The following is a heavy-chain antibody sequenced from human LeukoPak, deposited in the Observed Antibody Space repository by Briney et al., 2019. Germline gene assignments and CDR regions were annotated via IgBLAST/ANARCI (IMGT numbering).Heavy chain of an antibody. Sequence: ASVKVSCKASGYTFTGYYMHWVRQAPGQGLEWMGRINPNSGGTNYAQKFQGRVTMTRDTSISTAYMELNRLRSDDTAVYYCARVHNSGSPFDYWGQGTLVTVSS. CDR2: INPNSGGT. CDR1: GYTFTGYY. CDR3: ARVHNSGSPFDY. D-gene: IGHD1-26*01. J-gene: IGHJ4*02. V-gene: IGHV1-2*06.